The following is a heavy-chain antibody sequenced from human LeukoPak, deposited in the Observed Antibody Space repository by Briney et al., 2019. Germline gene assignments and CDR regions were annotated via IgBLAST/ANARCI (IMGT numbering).Heavy chain of an antibody. V-gene: IGHV3-23*01. D-gene: IGHD6-19*01. CDR2: ISGSGGST. Sequence: GGSLRLSCAASGFTFSSYAMSWVRQAPGKGLEWVSAISGSGGSTYYADSVKGRFTISRDNSKNTLYLQMNSLRAEDTAVYYCARGGSSGWFNFDYWGQGTLVTVSS. CDR3: ARGGSSGWFNFDY. J-gene: IGHJ4*02. CDR1: GFTFSSYA.